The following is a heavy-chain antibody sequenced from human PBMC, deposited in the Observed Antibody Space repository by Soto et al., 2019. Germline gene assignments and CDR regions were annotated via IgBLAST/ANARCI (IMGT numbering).Heavy chain of an antibody. CDR2: ISSSSSYI. V-gene: IGHV3-21*01. CDR3: ARDTFGFSSSSPPGYYYGMDV. J-gene: IGHJ6*02. Sequence: EVQLVESGGGLVKPGGSLRLSCAASGFTFSSDSMNWVRQAPGKGLEWVSSISSSSSYIYYADSVKGRFTISRDNAKNSLYLQMNSLRAEDTAVYYCARDTFGFSSSSPPGYYYGMDVWGQGTTVTVSS. CDR1: GFTFSSDS. D-gene: IGHD2-2*01.